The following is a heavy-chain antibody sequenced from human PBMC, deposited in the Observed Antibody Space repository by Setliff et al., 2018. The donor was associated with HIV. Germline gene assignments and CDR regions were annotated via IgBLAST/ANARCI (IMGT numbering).Heavy chain of an antibody. D-gene: IGHD2-15*01. J-gene: IGHJ6*03. CDR2: INHSGDT. CDR1: GVSFTGHY. CDR3: ARGPGGWQRDYYYYMDV. Sequence: SETLSLTCAVYGVSFTGHYWSWIRPPPGKGLEWIGEINHSGDTNYNPSLKSRVTISVDMSKNQFSLKLRSVTAADTAVYYCARGPGGWQRDYYYYMDVWGKGTTVT. V-gene: IGHV4-34*01.